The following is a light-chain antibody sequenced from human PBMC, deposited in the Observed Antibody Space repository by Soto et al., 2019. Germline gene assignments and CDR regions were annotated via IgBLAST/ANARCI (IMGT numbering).Light chain of an antibody. J-gene: IGLJ2*01. CDR1: SSNIGAGYD. CDR2: GNS. CDR3: QSYDSSLSAVV. V-gene: IGLV1-40*01. Sequence: QSVLTQPPSVSGAPGQRVTISCTGSSSNIGAGYDVHWYQQLPGTAPKLLIYGNSNRPSGVPDRFSGSKSGTSASLAITGLQAEDEADYYCQSYDSSLSAVVFCGGNKLTVL.